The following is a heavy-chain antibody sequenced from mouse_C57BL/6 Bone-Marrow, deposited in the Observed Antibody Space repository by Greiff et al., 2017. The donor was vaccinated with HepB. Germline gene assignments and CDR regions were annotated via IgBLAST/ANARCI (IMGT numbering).Heavy chain of an antibody. V-gene: IGHV6-6*01. CDR3: TRPLTSHFDY. CDR1: GFTFSDAR. CDR2: IRNKANNHAT. Sequence: EVQLQQSGGGLVQPGGSMKLSCAASGFTFSDARMDWVRQSPEKGLEWVAEIRNKANNHATYYAESVKGRFTISRDDSKSSVYLQMNSLRAEDTGIYYCTRPLTSHFDYWGQGTTLTVSS. D-gene: IGHD5-1*01. J-gene: IGHJ2*01.